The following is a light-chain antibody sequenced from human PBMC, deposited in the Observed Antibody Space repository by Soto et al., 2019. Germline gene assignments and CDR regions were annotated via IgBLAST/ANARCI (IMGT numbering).Light chain of an antibody. V-gene: IGKV4-1*01. CDR3: QQYYSTPLT. CDR2: WAS. CDR1: QSVLYSSNNKNY. Sequence: DSVMTQSPDSLAVSLGERATINCKSSQSVLYSSNNKNYLAWYQQKPGQPPKLLIYWASTRESGVPDRFSVSGSGTDFTLTISSLQAEDVAVYYCQQYYSTPLTFGGGTKVESK. J-gene: IGKJ4*01.